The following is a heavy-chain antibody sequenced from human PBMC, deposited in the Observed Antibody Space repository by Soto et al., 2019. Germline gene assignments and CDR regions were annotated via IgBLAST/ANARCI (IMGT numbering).Heavy chain of an antibody. CDR2: IYSGGST. CDR1: VFSVSTNY. D-gene: IGHD1-26*01. J-gene: IGHJ4*02. CDR3: ARGSGSLYYFDF. Sequence: GWSLRLSCASPVFSVSTNYMTWVRQAPGKGLEWVSVIYSGGSTYYADSVKGRFTISRDNSKNTLHLQMNSLRAEDTAVYYCARGSGSLYYFDFWGRGTLVTVSS. V-gene: IGHV3-53*01.